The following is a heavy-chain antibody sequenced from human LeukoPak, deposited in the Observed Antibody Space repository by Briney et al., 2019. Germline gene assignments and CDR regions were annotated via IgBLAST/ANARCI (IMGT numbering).Heavy chain of an antibody. V-gene: IGHV3-23*01. CDR2: ISSTGSWT. CDR1: GFTFSVFE. CDR3: ANRWVSMTQVDY. J-gene: IGHJ4*02. Sequence: GGSLRLSCAASGFTFSVFEMNWVRQAPGKGLEWVSYISSTGSWTFYADSVKGRFTISRDNSKNTLYLQMNSLRAEDTAVYYCANRWVSMTQVDYWGQGTLVTVSS. D-gene: IGHD2/OR15-2a*01.